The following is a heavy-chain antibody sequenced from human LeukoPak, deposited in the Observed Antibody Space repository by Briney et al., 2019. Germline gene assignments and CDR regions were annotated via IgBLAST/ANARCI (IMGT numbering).Heavy chain of an antibody. D-gene: IGHD4-23*01. CDR2: IHSDGTTT. Sequence: GGSLRLSCAGSGFTFSSYAMSWVRQSPGKGLVWVSRIHSDGTTTSYADSVKGRFTISRDNAKNTLYLQMNSLRAEDTAVYYCTRDHGYGGRFDFDYWGQGTLVTVSS. CDR1: GFTFSSYA. CDR3: TRDHGYGGRFDFDY. V-gene: IGHV3-74*01. J-gene: IGHJ4*02.